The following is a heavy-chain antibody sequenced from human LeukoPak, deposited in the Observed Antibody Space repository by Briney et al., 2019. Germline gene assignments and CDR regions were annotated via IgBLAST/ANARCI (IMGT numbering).Heavy chain of an antibody. V-gene: IGHV3-21*01. CDR2: ISSTSRSYI. CDR3: ATSRYDSSGYYGIIAY. CDR1: GFTFDDYG. J-gene: IGHJ4*02. Sequence: GGSLRLSCAASGFTFDDYGMSWVRQAPGKGLEWVSSISSTSRSYIYYADSVKGRFTISRDNAKNSLYLQMNSLRAEDTAVYYCATSRYDSSGYYGIIAYWGQGTLVTVSS. D-gene: IGHD3-22*01.